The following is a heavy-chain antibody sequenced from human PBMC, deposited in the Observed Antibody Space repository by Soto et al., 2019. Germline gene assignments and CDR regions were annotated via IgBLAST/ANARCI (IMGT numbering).Heavy chain of an antibody. J-gene: IGHJ6*02. CDR1: GFTFDDYT. CDR2: ISWDGGST. CDR3: AKWAGSKAYYYGMDV. D-gene: IGHD6-19*01. Sequence: EVPLVESGGVVVQPGGSLRLSCAASGFTFDDYTMHWVRQAPGKGLEWVSLISWDGGSTYYADSVKGRFTISRDNSKNSLYLQMNSLRTEDTALYYCAKWAGSKAYYYGMDVWGQGTTVTVSS. V-gene: IGHV3-43*01.